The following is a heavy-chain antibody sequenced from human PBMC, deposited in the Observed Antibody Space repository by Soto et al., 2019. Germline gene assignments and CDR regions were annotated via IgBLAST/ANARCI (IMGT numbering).Heavy chain of an antibody. Sequence: SLRLSCAASGFTFSSYAMHWVRQAPGKGLEWVAVISYDGSNKYYADSVKGRFTISRDNSKNTLYLQMNSLRAEDTAVYYCGREMGHGGVLGLGWFDPWGQGTLVTVSS. D-gene: IGHD2-15*01. CDR3: GREMGHGGVLGLGWFDP. CDR2: ISYDGSNK. CDR1: GFTFSSYA. V-gene: IGHV3-30-3*01. J-gene: IGHJ5*02.